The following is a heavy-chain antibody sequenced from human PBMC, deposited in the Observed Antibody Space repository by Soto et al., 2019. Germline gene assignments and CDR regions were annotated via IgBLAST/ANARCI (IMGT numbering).Heavy chain of an antibody. CDR2: IYWNDDK. CDR1: GFSLSTSGVG. Sequence: SGPTLVNPTQTLTLTCTFSGFSLSTSGVGVGWIRQPPGKALEWLALIYWNDDKRYSPSLKSRLTITKDTSKNQVVLTMTNMDPVDTATYYCAHSYYDDSSGYPAFDYWGQGTLVTVSS. J-gene: IGHJ4*02. D-gene: IGHD3-22*01. CDR3: AHSYYDDSSGYPAFDY. V-gene: IGHV2-5*01.